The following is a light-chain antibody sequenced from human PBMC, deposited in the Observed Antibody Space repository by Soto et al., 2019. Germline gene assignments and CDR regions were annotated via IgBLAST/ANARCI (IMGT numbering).Light chain of an antibody. CDR3: LQDYNYPYT. CDR2: AAS. Sequence: AIKMTLSPSSMSASVCVRVTITCRASQGFRHDLGWYQQKPGKVPKLLIYAASSLQSGVPTRFSGSGSGTDFTLTSSSLPPEDFANYYHLQDYNYPYTFGQGTKLEIK. J-gene: IGKJ2*01. V-gene: IGKV1-6*01. CDR1: QGFRHD.